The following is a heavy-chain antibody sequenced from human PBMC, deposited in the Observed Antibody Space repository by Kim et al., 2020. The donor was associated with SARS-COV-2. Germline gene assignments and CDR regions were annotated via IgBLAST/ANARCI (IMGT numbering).Heavy chain of an antibody. CDR3: ASDTGWHFDN. V-gene: IGHV3-7*03. J-gene: IGHJ4*02. CDR2: EK. Sequence: EKGYVDYVRGRFTISRDNAKNSLYLQMSSLRADDTAIYYCASDTGWHFDNWGQGTLVTVSS. D-gene: IGHD6-19*01.